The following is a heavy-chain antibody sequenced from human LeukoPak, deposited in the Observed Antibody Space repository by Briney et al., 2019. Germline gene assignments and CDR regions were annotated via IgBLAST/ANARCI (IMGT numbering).Heavy chain of an antibody. CDR3: AKDVMVRGVGGDY. Sequence: GGSLRLSCAASGFTFSTYAMSWVRQAPGKGLEWVSSISGASGSTYYADSVRGRFTVSRDNSKNTLYLQMNSLRAEDTAVYYCAKDVMVRGVGGDYWGQGTLVTVSS. V-gene: IGHV3-23*01. CDR1: GFTFSTYA. CDR2: ISGASGST. D-gene: IGHD3-10*01. J-gene: IGHJ4*02.